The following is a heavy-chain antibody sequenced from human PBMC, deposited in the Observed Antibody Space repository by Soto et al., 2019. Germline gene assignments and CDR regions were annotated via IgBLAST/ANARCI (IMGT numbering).Heavy chain of an antibody. V-gene: IGHV3-74*01. D-gene: IGHD6-19*01. CDR3: ARGPSGWYGYDY. CDR1: GFSFSSSW. CDR2: INSDGSTT. Sequence: GGSLRLSCAASGFSFSSSWMHWVRQAPGKGLVWVSRINSDGSTTNYADSVKGRFTISRDNAKNTLYLQMNSLRAEDTAVHYCARGPSGWYGYDYWGQGTLVTVSS. J-gene: IGHJ4*02.